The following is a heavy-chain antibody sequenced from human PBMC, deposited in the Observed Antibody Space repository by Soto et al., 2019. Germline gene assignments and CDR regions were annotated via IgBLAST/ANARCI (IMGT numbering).Heavy chain of an antibody. D-gene: IGHD6-13*01. J-gene: IGHJ4*02. V-gene: IGHV3-15*07. CDR1: GFTFSNAW. Sequence: EVQLVESGGGLVKPGGSLRLSCAASGFTFSNAWMNWVRQAPGRGLEWVGRIKSKTDGGTTDYAAPVKGRFTISRDDSKNTLYLQMNSLKTEDTAVYYCTTGGAAGTGPVDYWGQGTLVTVSS. CDR3: TTGGAAGTGPVDY. CDR2: IKSKTDGGTT.